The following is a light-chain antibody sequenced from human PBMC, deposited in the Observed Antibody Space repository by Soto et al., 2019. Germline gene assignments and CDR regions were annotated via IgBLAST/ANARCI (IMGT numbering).Light chain of an antibody. CDR2: GAS. Sequence: ENVLTQSPVTLSLSPGERATLSCRASQSVSSYLAWYQQKPGQAPRLLIYGASSRATGIPDRFSGSGSGTDFTLTISRLEPEDFAVYYCQQYGSSPLTFGGGTKVDIK. CDR1: QSVSSY. V-gene: IGKV3-20*01. J-gene: IGKJ4*01. CDR3: QQYGSSPLT.